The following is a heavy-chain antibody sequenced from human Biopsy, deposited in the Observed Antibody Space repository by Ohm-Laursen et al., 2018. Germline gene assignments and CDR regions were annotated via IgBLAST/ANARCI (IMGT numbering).Heavy chain of an antibody. CDR1: GFSFTSYT. CDR3: ASLGLVWFGELLSVPFGMDV. Sequence: SLRLSCAAAGFSFTSYTMNWVRQVPGKGLEWVSSITSRSGYKYCAGSVKGRFTISRDNAKNSLHLQMNSLRAEDTAVYFCASLGLVWFGELLSVPFGMDVWGQGTTVTVSS. V-gene: IGHV3-21*01. D-gene: IGHD3-10*01. CDR2: ITSRSGYK. J-gene: IGHJ6*02.